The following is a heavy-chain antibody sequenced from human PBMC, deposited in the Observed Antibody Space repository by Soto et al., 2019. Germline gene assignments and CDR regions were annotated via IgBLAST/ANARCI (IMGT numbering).Heavy chain of an antibody. D-gene: IGHD1-7*01. CDR3: ARGLRTTGTTVQNFDAFDI. CDR1: GGTFSSYA. J-gene: IGHJ3*02. CDR2: IIPIFGTA. V-gene: IGHV1-69*06. Sequence: SVKVSCKASGGTFSSYAISWVRQAPGQGLEWMGGIIPIFGTANYAQKFQGRVTITADKSTSTAYMELSSLRSEDTAVYYCARGLRTTGTTVQNFDAFDIWGQGTVVTVAS.